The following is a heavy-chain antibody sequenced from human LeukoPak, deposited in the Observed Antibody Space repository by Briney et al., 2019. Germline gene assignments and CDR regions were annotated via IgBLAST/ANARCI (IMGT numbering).Heavy chain of an antibody. J-gene: IGHJ5*02. D-gene: IGHD3-10*01. Sequence: SVKVSCKASGGTFSSYAISWVRQAPGQGLEWMGGIIPIFGTANYAQKFQGRVTITTDESTSTAYMELSSLRSEDTAVYYCARDRLGGSGINWFDPWGQGTLVTVSS. CDR3: ARDRLGGSGINWFDP. CDR2: IIPIFGTA. V-gene: IGHV1-69*05. CDR1: GGTFSSYA.